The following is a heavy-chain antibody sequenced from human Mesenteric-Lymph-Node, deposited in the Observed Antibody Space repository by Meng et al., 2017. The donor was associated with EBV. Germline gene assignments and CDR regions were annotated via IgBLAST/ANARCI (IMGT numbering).Heavy chain of an antibody. Sequence: EVQLVESGGGLVKPGGSLRLSCAASGFIFSDYTMIWVRQAPGKGLEWVSSISTTSTYIFYADSVMGRFTISRDNAKNSLYLQLNSLRAEDTAVYYCARVRTYGPPAGDFWGQGTLVTVSS. J-gene: IGHJ4*02. CDR1: GFIFSDYT. D-gene: IGHD2-8*01. CDR2: ISTTSTYI. V-gene: IGHV3-21*01. CDR3: ARVRTYGPPAGDF.